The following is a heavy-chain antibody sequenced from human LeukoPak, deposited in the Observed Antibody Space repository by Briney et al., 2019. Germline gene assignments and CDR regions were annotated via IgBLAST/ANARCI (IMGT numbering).Heavy chain of an antibody. Sequence: SETLSLTCTVSGGSISSYYWRWIRQPAGKGLERIGRIYTSGSTNYNPSLKSRVTMSVDTSKNQFSLKLSSVTAADTAVYYCAREGYCSSTSCFHPNYYYGMDVWGQGTTVTVSS. J-gene: IGHJ6*02. CDR3: AREGYCSSTSCFHPNYYYGMDV. CDR1: GGSISSYY. V-gene: IGHV4-4*07. D-gene: IGHD2-2*01. CDR2: IYTSGST.